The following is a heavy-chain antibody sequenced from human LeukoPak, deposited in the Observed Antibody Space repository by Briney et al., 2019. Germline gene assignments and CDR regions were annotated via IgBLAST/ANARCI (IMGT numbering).Heavy chain of an antibody. J-gene: IGHJ4*02. D-gene: IGHD1-26*01. CDR2: ISGSGGST. CDR3: AKDNVKWELLSLFDY. Sequence: PGGSLRLSCAASGFTFSSYAMSWVRQAPGKGLEWVSAISGSGGSTYYADSVKGRFTISRDNSKNTLYLQMNSLRAEDTAVYYCAKDNVKWELLSLFDYWGQGTLVTVSS. V-gene: IGHV3-23*01. CDR1: GFTFSSYA.